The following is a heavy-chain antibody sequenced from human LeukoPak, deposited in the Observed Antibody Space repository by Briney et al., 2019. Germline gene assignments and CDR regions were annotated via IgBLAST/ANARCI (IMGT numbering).Heavy chain of an antibody. CDR3: ARVSGYYHDSSAYPFPDY. Sequence: GGSLRLSCAASGFTFSSHWMSWVRQAPGKGLEWVANIKKDGSEKYYVDSVKGRFTISRDNSKNTLYLQMNSLRATDTAVYYCARVSGYYHDSSAYPFPDYWGQGTLVTVSS. V-gene: IGHV3-7*01. D-gene: IGHD3-22*01. J-gene: IGHJ4*02. CDR1: GFTFSSHW. CDR2: IKKDGSEK.